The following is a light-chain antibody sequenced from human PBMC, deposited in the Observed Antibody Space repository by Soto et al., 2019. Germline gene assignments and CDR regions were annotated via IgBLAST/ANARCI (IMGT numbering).Light chain of an antibody. J-gene: IGKJ2*01. CDR2: LGS. Sequence: DIVMTQSPLSLPVTPGEPASISCRSSQSLLYSNGYNYLDWYLQKPGQSPQLLIYLGSNRASRVPDRLSGSGSGTDFTLKISRVEAEDVGVYYCMQALQTPYAFGQGTKLEIK. CDR1: QSLLYSNGYNY. V-gene: IGKV2-28*01. CDR3: MQALQTPYA.